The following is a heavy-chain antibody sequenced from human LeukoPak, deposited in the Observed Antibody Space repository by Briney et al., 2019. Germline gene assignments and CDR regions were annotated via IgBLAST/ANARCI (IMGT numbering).Heavy chain of an antibody. J-gene: IGHJ4*02. Sequence: SVKVSSNAAVDTSSSYAICWVRHAPGQGLEWMGGSIPIFGTTNYAQKFQARVTITTDEYTSTAYMERSRLRSENTAVYYCARRTQEYFDYWGQGTLVTVSS. CDR1: VDTSSSYA. D-gene: IGHD2-2*01. CDR3: ARRTQEYFDY. CDR2: SIPIFGTT. V-gene: IGHV1-69*05.